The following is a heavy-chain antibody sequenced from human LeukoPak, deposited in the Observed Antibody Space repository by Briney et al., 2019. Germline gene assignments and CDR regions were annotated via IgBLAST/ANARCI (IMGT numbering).Heavy chain of an antibody. J-gene: IGHJ5*02. Sequence: SETLSLTCTVSGGSINNYYWSWIRQPPGKGLEWIGYIYYSGSTNYNPSLKSRVTISVDTSKNQFSLKLSSVTAADTAVYYCARANYYDSSGPNWFDPWGQETLVTVSS. CDR1: GGSINNYY. D-gene: IGHD3-22*01. CDR2: IYYSGST. V-gene: IGHV4-59*01. CDR3: ARANYYDSSGPNWFDP.